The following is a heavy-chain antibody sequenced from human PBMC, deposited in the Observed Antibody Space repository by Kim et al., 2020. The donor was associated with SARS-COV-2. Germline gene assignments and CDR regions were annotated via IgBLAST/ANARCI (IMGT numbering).Heavy chain of an antibody. CDR3: ARDIFGGGAMVTSYYYYGMDV. CDR2: IYYSGST. CDR1: GGSVSSGSYY. V-gene: IGHV4-61*01. Sequence: SETLSLTCTVSGGSVSSGSYYWSWIRQPPGKGLEWIGYIYYSGSTNYNPSLKSRVTISVDTSKNPFSLKLSSVTAADTAVYYCARDIFGGGAMVTSYYYYGMDVWGQGTTVTVSS. J-gene: IGHJ6*02. D-gene: IGHD5-18*01.